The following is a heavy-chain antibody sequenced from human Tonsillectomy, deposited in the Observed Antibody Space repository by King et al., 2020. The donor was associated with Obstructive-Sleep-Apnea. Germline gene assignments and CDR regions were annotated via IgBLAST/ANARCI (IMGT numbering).Heavy chain of an antibody. CDR2: IYYSGST. V-gene: IGHV4-39*07. CDR3: ARVEERYYDSSGLCAFDI. Sequence: LQLQESGPGLVKPSETLSLTCTVSGGSISSSSYYWGWIRQPPGKGLEWIGSIYYSGSTYYNPSLKSRVTISVDTSKNQFSLKLSSVTAADTAVYYCARVEERYYDSSGLCAFDIWGQGTMVTVSS. J-gene: IGHJ3*02. D-gene: IGHD3-22*01. CDR1: GGSISSSSYY.